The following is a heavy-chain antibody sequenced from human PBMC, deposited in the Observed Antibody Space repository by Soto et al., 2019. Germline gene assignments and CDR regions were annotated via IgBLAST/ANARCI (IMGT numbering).Heavy chain of an antibody. Sequence: QVQLQESGPGLVKPSQTLSLTCTVSGGSISSGDYYWNWIRQPPGKGLEWIGFIYNSGSTYYNPSLKSRVTISVDMSKIQFSLKLTSVTAADTAVYYCARNDYDYVWESPGGDAFDVWGQGTMVTVSS. CDR2: IYNSGST. CDR1: GGSISSGDYY. CDR3: ARNDYDYVWESPGGDAFDV. V-gene: IGHV4-30-4*01. J-gene: IGHJ3*01. D-gene: IGHD3-16*01.